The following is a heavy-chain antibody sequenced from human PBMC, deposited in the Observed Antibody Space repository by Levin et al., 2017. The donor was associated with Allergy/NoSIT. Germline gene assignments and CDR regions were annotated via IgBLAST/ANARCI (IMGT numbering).Heavy chain of an antibody. CDR2: INPSGGST. CDR1: GYTFTTYY. CDR3: ARDALVGVLFEY. Sequence: ASVKVSCKASGYTFTTYYIHWVRQAPGQGLEWMGIINPSGGSTTYARKFRGRVTMTRDTSTSTVYMELRSLRSEDTAVYYCARDALVGVLFEYWGQGTLVTVSS. J-gene: IGHJ4*02. D-gene: IGHD1-26*01. V-gene: IGHV1-46*01.